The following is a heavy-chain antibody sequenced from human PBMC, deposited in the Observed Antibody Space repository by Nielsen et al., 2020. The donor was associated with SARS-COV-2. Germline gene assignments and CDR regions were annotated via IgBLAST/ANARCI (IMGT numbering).Heavy chain of an antibody. CDR1: GFSLTTSGVG. D-gene: IGHD6-19*01. V-gene: IGHV2-5*02. Sequence: SGPTLVKPTQTLTLTCRFSGFSLTTSGVGVGWIRQPPGKALEWLAVIFLDDNRLYNPSLKSRLTITKDPSKDEVLLTMTNVDPMDTATYFCARSALYTSGWFFVSWGRGTLVTASS. J-gene: IGHJ4*02. CDR2: IFLDDNR. CDR3: ARSALYTSGWFFVS.